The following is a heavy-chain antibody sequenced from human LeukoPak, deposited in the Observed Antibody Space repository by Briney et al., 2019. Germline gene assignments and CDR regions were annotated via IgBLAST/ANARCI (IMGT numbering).Heavy chain of an antibody. V-gene: IGHV3-48*01. Sequence: PGGSLRLSCAASGFTFSTYALSWVRQAPGKGLEWVSYISSSSSTIYYADSVKGRFTISRANSKNTLYLQMNSLRAEDTAVYYCAKDLGSSGWYGNFQHWGQGTLVTVSS. D-gene: IGHD6-19*01. CDR2: ISSSSSTI. CDR3: AKDLGSSGWYGNFQH. J-gene: IGHJ1*01. CDR1: GFTFSTYA.